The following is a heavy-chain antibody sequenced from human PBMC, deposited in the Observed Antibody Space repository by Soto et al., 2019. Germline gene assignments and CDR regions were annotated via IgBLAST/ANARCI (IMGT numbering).Heavy chain of an antibody. Sequence: SDTLSLTCTVPGGSISSGGYYWNWIRQYPGKGLEWIAYIYQSGTPYYNPSLKSRATISIDRSKNQFSLMLDSVTAADTAVYYCARDLRLDSWGPGTLVTVSS. V-gene: IGHV4-31*03. CDR1: GGSISSGGYY. D-gene: IGHD2-21*02. CDR2: IYQSGTP. J-gene: IGHJ4*02. CDR3: ARDLRLDS.